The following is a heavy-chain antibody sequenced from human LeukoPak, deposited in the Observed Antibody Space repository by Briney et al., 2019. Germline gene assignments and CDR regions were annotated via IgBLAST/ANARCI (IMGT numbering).Heavy chain of an antibody. CDR1: GFTFSSYT. Sequence: GGSLRLSCAASGFTFSSYTMHWVRQAPGKGLEWVAVISYDGSNKYYADFVKGRFTISRDNSKNTLYLQMNSLRAEDTAVYYCARAYSSGWYESDAFDIWGQGTMVTVSS. CDR3: ARAYSSGWYESDAFDI. J-gene: IGHJ3*02. CDR2: ISYDGSNK. V-gene: IGHV3-30*04. D-gene: IGHD6-19*01.